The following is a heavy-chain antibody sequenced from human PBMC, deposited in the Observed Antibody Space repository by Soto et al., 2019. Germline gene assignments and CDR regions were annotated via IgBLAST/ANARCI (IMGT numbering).Heavy chain of an antibody. Sequence: QITLKESGPTLVKPTQTLTLTCIFSGFSLSAGGVGVGWIRQPPGKALECLALIYWDDDKRYSPSLKSRLTITKDTSKNQVVLTMTNMDPMDTATYYCAHRGPRESLFDYWGQGALVTVSS. CDR3: AHRGPRESLFDY. J-gene: IGHJ4*02. CDR1: GFSLSAGGVG. V-gene: IGHV2-5*02. CDR2: IYWDDDK.